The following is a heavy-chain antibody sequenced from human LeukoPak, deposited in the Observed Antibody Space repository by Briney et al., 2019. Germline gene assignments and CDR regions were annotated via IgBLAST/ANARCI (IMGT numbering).Heavy chain of an antibody. V-gene: IGHV4-59*12. J-gene: IGHJ4*02. D-gene: IGHD3-10*01. CDR1: GDSISNYY. CDR3: ARLLDYYGTGSYYGFDY. CDR2: VHYSGST. Sequence: SETLSLTCTISGDSISNYYWSWIRQPPGKGLEWIGYVHYSGSTNYNPSLKSRVTMSVDTSKNQFSLKLRSVTAADTAVFYCARLLDYYGTGSYYGFDYWGQGTLVTVSS.